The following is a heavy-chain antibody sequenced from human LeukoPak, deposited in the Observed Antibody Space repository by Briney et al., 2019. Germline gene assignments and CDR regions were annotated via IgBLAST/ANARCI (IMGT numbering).Heavy chain of an antibody. Sequence: SQTLSLTCTVSGGSISSGGYYWSWIRQHPGKGLEWIGYIYYSGSTYYNPSLKSRVTISVDTSKNQFSLKLSSVTAADTAVYYCARDSVGDVDHGLDPWGQGTLVTVSS. CDR3: ARDSVGDVDHGLDP. CDR1: GGSISSGGYY. J-gene: IGHJ5*02. V-gene: IGHV4-31*03. CDR2: IYYSGST. D-gene: IGHD3-10*01.